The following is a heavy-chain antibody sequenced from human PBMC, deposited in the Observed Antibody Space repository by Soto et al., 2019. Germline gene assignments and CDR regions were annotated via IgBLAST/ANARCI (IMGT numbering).Heavy chain of an antibody. J-gene: IGHJ4*02. Sequence: QVQLQESGPGLVRPSETLSLTCTVSGGSISSYYWTWIRQPPGKGLEWIGYIYNSGSTNYNPSLKSRVTLSVDPSKHQFSLKLSSVTAADTAVYYCAYGDSRGPFDSWGQGTLVTVSS. CDR3: AYGDSRGPFDS. V-gene: IGHV4-59*01. D-gene: IGHD4-17*01. CDR1: GGSISSYY. CDR2: IYNSGST.